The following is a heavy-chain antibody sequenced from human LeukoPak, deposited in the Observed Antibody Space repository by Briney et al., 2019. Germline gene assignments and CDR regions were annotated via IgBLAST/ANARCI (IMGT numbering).Heavy chain of an antibody. CDR2: IKQDGSEK. V-gene: IGHV3-7*03. J-gene: IGHJ3*02. CDR1: GFTFSNYW. Sequence: GGSLRLSCAASGFTFSNYWMSWVRQAPGKGLEWVANIKQDGSEKYYVDSVKGRFTVSRDNAKNTLYLQMHSLRAEDTALYYCAKSQLRYCSGGSCFDAFDIWGQGTMVTVSS. CDR3: AKSQLRYCSGGSCFDAFDI. D-gene: IGHD2-15*01.